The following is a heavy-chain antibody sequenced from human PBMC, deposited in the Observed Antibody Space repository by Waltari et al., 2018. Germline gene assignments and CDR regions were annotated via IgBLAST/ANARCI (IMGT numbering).Heavy chain of an antibody. CDR3: ARDSYCTNGVCYIFDY. CDR2: IYYSGST. V-gene: IGHV4-59*01. D-gene: IGHD2-8*01. CDR1: GGSISSDY. J-gene: IGHJ4*02. Sequence: QVQLQESGPGLVKPSETLSLTCTVPGGSISSDYWSWIRQPPGKGLEWIGYIYYSGSTNYNPSLKSRVTISVDTAKNQFSLKLSSVTAADTAVYYCARDSYCTNGVCYIFDYWGQGTLVTVSS.